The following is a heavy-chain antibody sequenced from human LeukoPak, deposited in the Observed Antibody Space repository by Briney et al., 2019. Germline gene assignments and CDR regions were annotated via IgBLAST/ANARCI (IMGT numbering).Heavy chain of an antibody. J-gene: IGHJ6*03. Sequence: GGSLRLSCAASGFTFSNYAMSWVRQAPGKGLEWVSGISGSGGSTYYADSVKGRFTISRDNSKNTLYLQMNSLRAEDTAVYYCAKSPSGSGWDYYYYYYMDVWGKGTTVTVSS. CDR3: AKSPSGSGWDYYYYYYMDV. CDR2: ISGSGGST. CDR1: GFTFSNYA. D-gene: IGHD6-19*01. V-gene: IGHV3-23*01.